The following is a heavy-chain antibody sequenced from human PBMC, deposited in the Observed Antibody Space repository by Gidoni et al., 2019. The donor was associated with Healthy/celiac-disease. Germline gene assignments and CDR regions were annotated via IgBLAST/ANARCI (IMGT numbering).Heavy chain of an antibody. D-gene: IGHD3-9*01. V-gene: IGHV3-23*01. CDR1: GFTFSSYA. Sequence: EVQLLESGGGLVQPGGSLRLSCAASGFTFSSYAMSWVRQAPGKGLEWVSAISGSGGSTYYADSVKGRFTISRDNSKNTLYLQMNSLRAEDTAVYYCANHYDILTGYSYWGQGTLVTVSS. CDR3: ANHYDILTGYSY. CDR2: ISGSGGST. J-gene: IGHJ4*02.